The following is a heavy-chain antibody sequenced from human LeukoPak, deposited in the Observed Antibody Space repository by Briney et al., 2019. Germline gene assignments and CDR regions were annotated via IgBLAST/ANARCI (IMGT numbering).Heavy chain of an antibody. Sequence: SETLSLTCTVSGGAISSYYWSWIRQPPGKGLEWIGYIYYSGSTNYNPSLKSRVTISVDTSKNQFSLKLSSVTAADTAVYYCARMGAMAIYGMDVWGQGTTVTVSS. J-gene: IGHJ6*02. V-gene: IGHV4-59*08. CDR2: IYYSGST. D-gene: IGHD5-18*01. CDR1: GGAISSYY. CDR3: ARMGAMAIYGMDV.